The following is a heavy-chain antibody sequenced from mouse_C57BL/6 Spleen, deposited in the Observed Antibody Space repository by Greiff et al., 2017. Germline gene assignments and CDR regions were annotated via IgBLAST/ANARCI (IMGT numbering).Heavy chain of an antibody. D-gene: IGHD2-4*01. CDR3: ARGNDYEFAY. CDR2: IDPSDSYT. Sequence: QVQLQQPGAELVRPGTSVKLSCKASGYTFTSYWMHWVKQRPGQGLEWIGWIDPSDSYTKYNQKFKGKATLTVDTSSSTAYMQLSSLTSEDSAVYYWARGNDYEFAYWGQGTLVTVSA. V-gene: IGHV1-59*01. J-gene: IGHJ3*01. CDR1: GYTFTSYW.